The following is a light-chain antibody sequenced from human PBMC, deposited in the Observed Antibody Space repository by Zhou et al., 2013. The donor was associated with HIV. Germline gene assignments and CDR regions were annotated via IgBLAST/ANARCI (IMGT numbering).Light chain of an antibody. J-gene: IGKJ2*01. CDR2: AAS. CDR1: EDISTY. Sequence: DIQLTQAPSFLPASVGGRVTMTCRASEDISTYVAWYQQRAGRPPTLLIYAASTLQTGVPSRFRGTGSGTDFTLTINDVQPDDFATYFCQQVKSSRFTFGQGTTLVVK. CDR3: QQVKSSRFT. V-gene: IGKV1-9*01.